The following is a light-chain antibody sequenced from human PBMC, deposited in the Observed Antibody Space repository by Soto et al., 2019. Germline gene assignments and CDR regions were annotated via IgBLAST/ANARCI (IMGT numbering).Light chain of an antibody. J-gene: IGKJ5*01. V-gene: IGKV2D-29*02. CDR1: QSLLHITGETF. Sequence: DVVMTQTPLSLSVAPGQPASISCKSSQSLLHITGETFLFWYLQKPGQSPQLLIYEVSTLVSGVPDRFSGSGSGTDFTLDISRVETDDVGIYYCMQSLTLPPTFGQGTRLEIE. CDR3: MQSLTLPPT. CDR2: EVS.